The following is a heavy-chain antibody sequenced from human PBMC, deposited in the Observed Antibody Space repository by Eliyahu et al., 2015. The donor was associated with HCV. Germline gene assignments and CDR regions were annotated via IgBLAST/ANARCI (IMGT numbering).Heavy chain of an antibody. J-gene: IGHJ6*03. CDR1: GGSISSXNW. V-gene: IGHV4-4*02. D-gene: IGHD6-19*01. CDR2: IFHRGST. Sequence: QVQLQESGPGLVKPSGTLSLTCAVSGGSISSXNWGSWVRQPPGKGLEWIGEIFHRGSTNYNPSLKSRVTISVDKSKNQFSLKLSSVTAADTAVYYCARRGWLVQGSYYYYYMDVWGKGTTVTVSS. CDR3: ARRGWLVQGSYYYYYMDV.